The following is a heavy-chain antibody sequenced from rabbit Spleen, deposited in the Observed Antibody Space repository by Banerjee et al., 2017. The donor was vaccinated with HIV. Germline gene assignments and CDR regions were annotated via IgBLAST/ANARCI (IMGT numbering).Heavy chain of an antibody. J-gene: IGHJ6*01. V-gene: IGHV1S45*01. CDR3: ARDSGSSFSSYGMDL. CDR2: INAVTGKA. D-gene: IGHD8-1*01. Sequence: QEQLVESGGGLVKPGASLTLTCTASGFSFSNKAVMCWVRQAPGKGLEWIACINAVTGKAVYANWAKGRYTCSKTSSTTVDLKMTSLTVADTATYFCARDSGSSFSSYGMDLWGPGTLVTVS. CDR1: GFSFSNKAV.